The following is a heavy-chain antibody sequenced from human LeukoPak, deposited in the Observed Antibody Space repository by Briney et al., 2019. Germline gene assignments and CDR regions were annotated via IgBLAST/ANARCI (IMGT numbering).Heavy chain of an antibody. Sequence: PSQTLSLTCTVSGGSISSGSYYWSWIRQPAGKGLEWIGRIYTSGNTNYNPSLKSRVTISVDTSKNQFSLKLSSVTAADTAVYYCANYGDYDAFDIWGQGTMVTVSS. CDR3: ANYGDYDAFDI. D-gene: IGHD4-17*01. V-gene: IGHV4-61*02. CDR2: IYTSGNT. J-gene: IGHJ3*02. CDR1: GGSISSGSYY.